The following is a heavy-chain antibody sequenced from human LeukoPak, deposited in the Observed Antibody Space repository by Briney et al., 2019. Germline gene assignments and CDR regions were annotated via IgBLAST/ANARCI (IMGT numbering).Heavy chain of an antibody. CDR3: ARPLQYSYGFDY. D-gene: IGHD5-18*01. CDR1: GYTFTSYA. V-gene: IGHV1-3*01. Sequence: ASVKVSCKASGYTFTSYAMHWVRQAPGQRLEWMGWINAGNGNTKYSQKFQGRVTITGDTSASTAYMELSSLRSEDTAVYYCARPLQYSYGFDYWGQGTLVTVSS. J-gene: IGHJ4*02. CDR2: INAGNGNT.